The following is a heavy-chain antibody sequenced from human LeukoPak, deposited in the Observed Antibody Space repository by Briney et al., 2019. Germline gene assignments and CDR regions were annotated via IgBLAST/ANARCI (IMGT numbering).Heavy chain of an antibody. Sequence: ASVKVSCKASGNTFFGYYVNWVRQAPGQGLEWMGWINPNSGVTNSAQKFQGRVTMTSDTSTITAYMGLRSLRSDDTAVYYCALGGSYRHFDNWGQGTLVTVSS. J-gene: IGHJ4*02. CDR3: ALGGSYRHFDN. CDR1: GNTFFGYY. D-gene: IGHD3-16*02. CDR2: INPNSGVT. V-gene: IGHV1-2*02.